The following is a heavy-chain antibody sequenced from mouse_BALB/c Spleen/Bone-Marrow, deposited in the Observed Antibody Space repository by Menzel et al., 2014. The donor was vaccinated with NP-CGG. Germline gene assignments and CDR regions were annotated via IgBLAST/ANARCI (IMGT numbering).Heavy chain of an antibody. J-gene: IGHJ4*01. Sequence: VQLQQSGPELVKPGASVKMSCKASGYTFTSYIMHWVKQKPGQGLEWIGYINPYNDGTKYNEKFKGKATLTSDKSSSTAYMELSSLTSEDSAVYYCARRWLPYAMDYWGQGTSVTVFS. D-gene: IGHD2-3*01. V-gene: IGHV1-14*01. CDR1: GYTFTSYI. CDR3: ARRWLPYAMDY. CDR2: INPYNDGT.